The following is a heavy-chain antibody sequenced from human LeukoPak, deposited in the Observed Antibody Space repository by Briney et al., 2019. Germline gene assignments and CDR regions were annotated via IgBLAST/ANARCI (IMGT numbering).Heavy chain of an antibody. V-gene: IGHV5-51*01. CDR1: GYNFTNYW. Sequence: GESLKISCKGSGYNFTNYWIAWVRQMPGKGLEWMGIIYPGDSDTRYSPSFQGQVTISADKSIRTASLQWSSLKASDTAMYYCASFKLPAAILGIRSWGQGTLVTVSS. CDR3: ASFKLPAAILGIRS. J-gene: IGHJ4*02. D-gene: IGHD2-2*02. CDR2: IYPGDSDT.